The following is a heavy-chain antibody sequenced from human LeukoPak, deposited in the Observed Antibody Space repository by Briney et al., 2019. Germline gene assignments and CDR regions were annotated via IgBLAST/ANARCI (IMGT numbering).Heavy chain of an antibody. CDR3: ARDMGGYYYYYGMDV. Sequence: SETLSPTCTVSGGSISSSSYYWGWIRQPPGKGLEWIGSIYYSGSTYYNPSLKSRVTISVDTSKNQFSLKLSSVTAADTAVYYCARDMGGYYYYYGMDVWGQGTTVTVSS. V-gene: IGHV4-39*07. CDR2: IYYSGST. J-gene: IGHJ6*02. D-gene: IGHD2-15*01. CDR1: GGSISSSSYY.